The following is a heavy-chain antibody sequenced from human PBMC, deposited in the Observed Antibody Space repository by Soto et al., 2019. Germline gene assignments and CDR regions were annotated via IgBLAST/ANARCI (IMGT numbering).Heavy chain of an antibody. J-gene: IGHJ6*02. V-gene: IGHV1-18*01. D-gene: IGHD2-15*01. Sequence: ASVKVSCKASGYTFTSYGISWVRQAPGQGLEWTGWISAYNGNTNYAQKLQGRVTMTTDTSTSTAYMELRSLRSDDTAVYYCARDRGLDCSGGSCYVHYYYYGMDVWGQGTTVTVSS. CDR1: GYTFTSYG. CDR2: ISAYNGNT. CDR3: ARDRGLDCSGGSCYVHYYYYGMDV.